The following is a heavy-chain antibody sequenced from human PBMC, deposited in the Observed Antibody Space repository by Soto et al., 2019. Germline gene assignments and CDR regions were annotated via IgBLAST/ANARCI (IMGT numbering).Heavy chain of an antibody. CDR2: IYWDDDD. CDR3: AHRREDRGGLGNFDY. V-gene: IGHV2-5*02. J-gene: IGHJ4*02. Sequence: QITLRESGPTLVKPTQTLTLTCTFSGFSLTTSGVGVGWIRQPPGKALEWLALIYWDDDDRYNPSLRYRLTITKANSKNQLVLTMTNMDPVDTAPYYCAHRREDRGGLGNFDYWGQGTLVTVSS. CDR1: GFSLTTSGVG. D-gene: IGHD2-15*01.